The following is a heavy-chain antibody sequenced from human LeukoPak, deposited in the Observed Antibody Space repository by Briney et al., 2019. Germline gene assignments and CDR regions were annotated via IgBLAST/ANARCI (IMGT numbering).Heavy chain of an antibody. CDR2: IYYSGST. V-gene: IGHV4-61*01. J-gene: IGHJ4*02. CDR1: GGSVSSGSYY. D-gene: IGHD2-2*01. Sequence: PSETLSLTCTVSGGSVSSGSYYWSWIRQPPGKGLEWIGYIYYSGSTNYNPSLKSRVTISVDTSKNQFSLKLSSVTAADTAVYYCARGGSPSPWVDYGGRGPRVPVS. CDR3: ARGGSPSPWVDY.